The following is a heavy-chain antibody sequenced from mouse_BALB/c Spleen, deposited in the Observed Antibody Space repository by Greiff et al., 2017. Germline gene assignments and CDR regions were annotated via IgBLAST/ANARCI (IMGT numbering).Heavy chain of an antibody. V-gene: IGHV1-15*01. J-gene: IGHJ4*01. CDR1: GYTFTDYE. Sequence: QVQLKQSGAELVRPGASVTLSCKASGYTFTDYEMHWVKQTPVHGLEWIGAIDPETGGTAYNQKFKGKATLTADKSSSTAYMELRSLTSEDSAVYYCTNWENYAMDYWGQGTSVTVSS. D-gene: IGHD4-1*01. CDR2: IDPETGGT. CDR3: TNWENYAMDY.